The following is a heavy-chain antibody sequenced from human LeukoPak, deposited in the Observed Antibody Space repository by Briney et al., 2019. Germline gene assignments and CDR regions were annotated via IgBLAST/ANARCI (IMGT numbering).Heavy chain of an antibody. Sequence: PSETLSLTCTVSGGSISSYYWSWIRQPPGKGLEWIGYIYYSGSTNYNPSLKSRVTISVDTSKNQFSLKLSSVIAADTAVYYCARFGSGWHYFDHWGQGTLVTVSS. J-gene: IGHJ4*02. D-gene: IGHD6-19*01. CDR3: ARFGSGWHYFDH. CDR1: GGSISSYY. V-gene: IGHV4-59*01. CDR2: IYYSGST.